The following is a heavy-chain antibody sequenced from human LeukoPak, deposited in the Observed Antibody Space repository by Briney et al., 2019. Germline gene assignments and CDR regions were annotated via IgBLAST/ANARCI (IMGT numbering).Heavy chain of an antibody. Sequence: PGRSLRLSCAASGFTFSSYAMHWVRQAPGKGLEWVAVISYDGSNKYYADSVKGRFTISRDNSKNTLYLQMNSLRAEDTAVYYCARVTLWFGRIDYWGQGTLVTVSS. CDR3: ARVTLWFGRIDY. D-gene: IGHD3-10*01. V-gene: IGHV3-30-3*01. CDR2: ISYDGSNK. CDR1: GFTFSSYA. J-gene: IGHJ4*02.